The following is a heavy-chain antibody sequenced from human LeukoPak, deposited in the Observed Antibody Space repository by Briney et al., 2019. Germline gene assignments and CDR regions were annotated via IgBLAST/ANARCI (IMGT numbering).Heavy chain of an antibody. Sequence: GASVKVSCKASGGTFSSYAISWVRQAPGQGLEWMGGIIPIFGTANYAQKFQGRVTITADESTSTAYLELSSLRSEDTAVYYCARKYSSSWYVFDYWGQGTLVTVSS. D-gene: IGHD6-13*01. V-gene: IGHV1-69*13. J-gene: IGHJ4*02. CDR3: ARKYSSSWYVFDY. CDR2: IIPIFGTA. CDR1: GGTFSSYA.